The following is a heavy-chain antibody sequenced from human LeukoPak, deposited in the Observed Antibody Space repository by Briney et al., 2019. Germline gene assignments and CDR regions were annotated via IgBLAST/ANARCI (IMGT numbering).Heavy chain of an antibody. CDR3: ARVPSVDTASYYFDY. CDR2: INHSGST. D-gene: IGHD5-18*01. CDR1: GGSFSGYY. Sequence: PSETLSLTCAVYGGSFSGYYWSWIRQPPGKGLEWIGEINHSGSTNYNPSLKSRVTVSVDTSKNQFSLKLSSVTAADTAVYYCARVPSVDTASYYFDYWGQGTLVTVSS. J-gene: IGHJ4*02. V-gene: IGHV4-34*01.